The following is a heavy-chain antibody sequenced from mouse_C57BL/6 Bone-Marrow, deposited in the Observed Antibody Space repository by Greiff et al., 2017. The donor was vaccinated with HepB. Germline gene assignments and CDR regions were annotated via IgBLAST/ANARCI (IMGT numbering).Heavy chain of an antibody. Sequence: VQLQQSGTVLARPGASVKMSCKTSGYTFTSYWMHWVKQRPGQGLEWIGAIYPGNSDTSYNQKFKGKAKLTAVTSASTAYMELSSLTNEDSAVYYCTHYYGSSYRYFDVWGTGTTVTVSS. D-gene: IGHD1-1*01. J-gene: IGHJ1*03. CDR1: GYTFTSYW. CDR3: THYYGSSYRYFDV. V-gene: IGHV1-5*01. CDR2: IYPGNSDT.